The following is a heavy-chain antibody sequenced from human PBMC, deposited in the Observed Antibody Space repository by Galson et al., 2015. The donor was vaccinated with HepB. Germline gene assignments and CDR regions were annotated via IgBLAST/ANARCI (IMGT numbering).Heavy chain of an antibody. D-gene: IGHD6-13*01. CDR1: GFTFSSYA. CDR3: AKGGSWQKGAWGY. CDR2: ISGSGGST. V-gene: IGHV3-23*01. J-gene: IGHJ4*02. Sequence: SLRLSCAASGFTFSSYAMSWVRQAPGKGLEWVSAISGSGGSTYYADSVKGRFTISRDNSKNTLYLQMNSLRAEDTAVYYCAKGGSWQKGAWGYWGQGTLVTVSS.